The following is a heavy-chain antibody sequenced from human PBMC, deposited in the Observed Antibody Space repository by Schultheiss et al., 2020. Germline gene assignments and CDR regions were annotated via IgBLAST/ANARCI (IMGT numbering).Heavy chain of an antibody. Sequence: SQTLSLTCTVSGGSISSYYWSWIRQPPGKGLEWIGEINHSGSTNYNPSLKSRVTISVDTSKNQFSLKLSSVTAADTAVYYCAREITIFGVVPRAYNWFDPWGQGTLVTVSS. CDR2: INHSGST. D-gene: IGHD3-3*01. CDR1: GGSISSYY. CDR3: AREITIFGVVPRAYNWFDP. J-gene: IGHJ5*02. V-gene: IGHV4-34*01.